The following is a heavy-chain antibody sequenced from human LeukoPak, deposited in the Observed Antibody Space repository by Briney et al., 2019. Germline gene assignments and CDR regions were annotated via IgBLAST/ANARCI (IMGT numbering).Heavy chain of an antibody. CDR1: GDSVSSNSAA. CDR2: TYCKSKWYN. D-gene: IGHD1-26*01. J-gene: IGHJ6*02. CDR3: TKTGVGSGSHYYYYGMDD. Sequence: SQTLSLTCAVSGDSVSSNSAAWNWIRQSPSRGLEWLGRTYCKSKWYNDYAVSVKGRITINSDTSKNQFSLQLNSVTPEDTAVYYCTKTGVGSGSHYYYYGMDDWGQGTTVTVSS. V-gene: IGHV6-1*01.